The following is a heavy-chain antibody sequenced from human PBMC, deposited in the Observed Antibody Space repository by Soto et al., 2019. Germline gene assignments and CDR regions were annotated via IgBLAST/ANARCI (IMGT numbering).Heavy chain of an antibody. CDR3: AREDYYDSSGYYGY. CDR1: GFTFSSYS. Sequence: PGGSLRLSCAASGFTFSSYSMTWVRQGPEKGLEWVSEISADGARTYYADSVKGRFTISRDNSKNTLYLQMNSLRAEDTAVYYCAREDYYDSSGYYGYWGQGTLVTVSS. D-gene: IGHD3-22*01. J-gene: IGHJ4*02. CDR2: ISADGART. V-gene: IGHV3-23*01.